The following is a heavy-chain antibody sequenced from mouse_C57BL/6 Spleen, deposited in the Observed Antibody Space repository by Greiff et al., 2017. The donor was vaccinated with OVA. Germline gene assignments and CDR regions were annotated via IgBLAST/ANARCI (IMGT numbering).Heavy chain of an antibody. Sequence: VQLQQSGPELVKPGASVKMSCKASGYTFTDYNMHWVKQSHGKSLEWIGSINTNNGGTSYNQKFKGKATLTVNNSSSTAYLELRSLTSEDSAVYYCARVGNYYEYDEGYAMDYWGQGTSVTVSS. J-gene: IGHJ4*01. V-gene: IGHV1-22*01. CDR2: INTNNGGT. CDR3: ARVGNYYEYDEGYAMDY. CDR1: GYTFTDYN. D-gene: IGHD2-4*01.